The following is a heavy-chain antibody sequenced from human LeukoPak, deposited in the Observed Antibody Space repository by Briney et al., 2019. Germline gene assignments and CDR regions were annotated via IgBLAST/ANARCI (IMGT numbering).Heavy chain of an antibody. V-gene: IGHV4-59*01. CDR1: GGSISSYY. Sequence: PETLSLTCTVSGGSISSYYWSWIRQPPGKGLEWIGYICYSGSTNYNPSLKSRVTISVDTSKNQFSLKLSSVTAADTAVYYCARAVYYGSTLDYWGQGTLVTVSS. CDR2: ICYSGST. D-gene: IGHD3-10*01. J-gene: IGHJ4*02. CDR3: ARAVYYGSTLDY.